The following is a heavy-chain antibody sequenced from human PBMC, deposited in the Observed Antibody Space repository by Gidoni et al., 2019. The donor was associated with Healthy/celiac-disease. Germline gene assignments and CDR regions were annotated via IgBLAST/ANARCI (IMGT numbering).Heavy chain of an antibody. J-gene: IGHJ4*02. CDR3: AKDISSGWYGGIDY. D-gene: IGHD6-19*01. Sequence: EVQLVESGGGLVQPGRSLRLSCAASGFTFDDYAMHWVRQAPGKGLEWVSGISWNSGSIGYADSVKGRFTISIDNAKNSLYLQMNSLRAEDTALYYCAKDISSGWYGGIDYWGQGTLVTVSS. CDR2: ISWNSGSI. CDR1: GFTFDDYA. V-gene: IGHV3-9*01.